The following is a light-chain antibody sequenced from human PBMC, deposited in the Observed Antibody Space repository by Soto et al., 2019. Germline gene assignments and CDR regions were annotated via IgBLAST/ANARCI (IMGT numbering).Light chain of an antibody. V-gene: IGLV3-25*03. Sequence: SSELTQPPSVSVSPGQTARITCSGDVLPNQYAYWYQQKPGQAPVLVIYKDTERPSGIPERFSGSTSGTTVTLTISGVQAEDEADYYCQSADSSWVFGGGTKLTVL. J-gene: IGLJ3*02. CDR1: VLPNQY. CDR3: QSADSSWV. CDR2: KDT.